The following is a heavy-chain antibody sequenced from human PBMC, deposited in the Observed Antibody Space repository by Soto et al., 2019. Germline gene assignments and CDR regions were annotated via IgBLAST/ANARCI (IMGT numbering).Heavy chain of an antibody. Sequence: GESLKISCKGSGYSFTSYWIGWVRQMPGKGLEWMGIIYPGDSDTRYSPSFQGQVTISADKSISTAYLQWSSLKASDTAMYYCARPYVDSGYVYNFDYWGQGTLVTVSS. J-gene: IGHJ4*02. CDR1: GYSFTSYW. CDR2: IYPGDSDT. CDR3: ARPYVDSGYVYNFDY. D-gene: IGHD5-12*01. V-gene: IGHV5-51*01.